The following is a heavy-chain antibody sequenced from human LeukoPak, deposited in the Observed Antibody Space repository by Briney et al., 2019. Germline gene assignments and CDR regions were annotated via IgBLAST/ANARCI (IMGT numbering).Heavy chain of an antibody. Sequence: PGGSLRLSYAASGFTFSSYAMSWVRQAPGKGLEWVSVIYSGGSTYYADSVKGRFTISRDNSKNTLYLQMNSLRAEDTAVYYCAREIRYYYDSSGYKTSYYFDYWGQGTLVTVSS. D-gene: IGHD3-22*01. CDR1: GFTFSSYA. J-gene: IGHJ4*02. CDR2: IYSGGST. CDR3: AREIRYYYDSSGYKTSYYFDY. V-gene: IGHV3-53*01.